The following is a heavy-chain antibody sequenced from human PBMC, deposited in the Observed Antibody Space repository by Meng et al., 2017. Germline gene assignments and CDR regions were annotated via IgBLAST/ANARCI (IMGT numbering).Heavy chain of an antibody. CDR1: GFNFSSYA. CDR2: ISYDGSNK. CDR3: ASPDTSFDWLYGMDV. J-gene: IGHJ6*02. V-gene: IGHV3-30*04. Sequence: GESLKISCPASGFNFSSYAMHWVRQAPGKGLQWVAVISYDGSNKYYADSVKGRFTISRDNSKNPLYLQMNSLRAEDTAVYYCASPDTSFDWLYGMDVWGQGTTVTVSS. D-gene: IGHD3-9*01.